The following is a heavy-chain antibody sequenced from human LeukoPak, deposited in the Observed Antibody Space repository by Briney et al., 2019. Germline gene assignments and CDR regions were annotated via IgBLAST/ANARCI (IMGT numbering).Heavy chain of an antibody. V-gene: IGHV4-34*01. CDR3: ASRGSSHFTNWFDP. CDR1: GGSFSGYY. Sequence: SETLSLTCAVYGGSFSGYYWSWVRQPPGKGLEWIGEINHSGSTNYNPSLKSRVTISVDTSKNQFSLKLSSVTAADTAVYYCASRGSSHFTNWFDPWGQGTLVTVSS. D-gene: IGHD3-10*01. J-gene: IGHJ5*02. CDR2: INHSGST.